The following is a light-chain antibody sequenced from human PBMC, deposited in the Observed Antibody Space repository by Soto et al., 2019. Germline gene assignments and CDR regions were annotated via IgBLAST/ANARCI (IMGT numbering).Light chain of an antibody. CDR1: SSNIGANYD. J-gene: IGLJ2*01. CDR3: QSYDSSLSGAV. Sequence: QSVLTQPPSVSGAPGQRVTISCTGSSSNIGANYDVHWYQRVRGTAPKLLIYNNINRPSGVPDRFSGSKSGTSASLAITGLLPEDEADYSCQSYDSSLSGAVFGGGTKLTVL. CDR2: NNI. V-gene: IGLV1-40*01.